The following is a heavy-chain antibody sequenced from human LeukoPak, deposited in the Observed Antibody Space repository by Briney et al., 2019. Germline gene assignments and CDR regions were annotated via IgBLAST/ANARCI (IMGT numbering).Heavy chain of an antibody. CDR2: INHSGST. D-gene: IGHD3-9*01. Sequence: SETLSLTCAVYGGSFSGYYWSWIRQPPGKGLECIGEINHSGSTNYNPSLKSRVTISVDTSKNQFSLKLSSVTAADTAVYYCARRGYDILTGWRLGKYNWFDPWGQGTLVTVSS. V-gene: IGHV4-34*01. CDR1: GGSFSGYY. J-gene: IGHJ5*02. CDR3: ARRGYDILTGWRLGKYNWFDP.